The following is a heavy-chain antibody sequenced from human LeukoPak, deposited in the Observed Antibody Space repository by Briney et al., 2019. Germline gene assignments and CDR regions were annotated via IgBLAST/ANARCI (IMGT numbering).Heavy chain of an antibody. CDR2: IYPGDSDT. CDR1: GYTFSSYW. Sequence: GESLKVSCKGFGYTFSSYWIGWVRQMPGKGLQRMGIIYPGDSDTIYNPSFRGQVTISADKSADTTYLQWASLKASDSGTYFCARQGYDYHNYYMDVWGKGTAVTVSS. V-gene: IGHV5-51*01. CDR3: ARQGYDYHNYYMDV. D-gene: IGHD5-12*01. J-gene: IGHJ6*03.